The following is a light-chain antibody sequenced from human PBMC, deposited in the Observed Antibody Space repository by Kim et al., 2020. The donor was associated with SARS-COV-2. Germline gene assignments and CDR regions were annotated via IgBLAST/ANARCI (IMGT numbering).Light chain of an antibody. CDR2: QDS. CDR3: QAWDSSTGV. CDR1: KLGDKY. J-gene: IGLJ2*01. Sequence: SYELTQPPSVSVSPGQAASITCSGDKLGDKYACWYQQKPGQSPVLVLYQDSKRPSGIPERFSGSNSGNTATLTISGTQAMDEADYYCQAWDSSTGVFGGGTQLTVL. V-gene: IGLV3-1*01.